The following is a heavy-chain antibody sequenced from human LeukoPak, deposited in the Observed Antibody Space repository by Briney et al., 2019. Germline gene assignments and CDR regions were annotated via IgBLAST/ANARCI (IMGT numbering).Heavy chain of an antibody. CDR1: GFTFSSYY. J-gene: IGHJ4*02. CDR2: IRQDGSAE. V-gene: IGHV3-7*01. D-gene: IGHD5-18*01. CDR3: ARDLIQLWLRGFIGY. Sequence: GGSLGLSCAASGFTFSSYYMTWVRQAPGQGLEWVANIRQDGSAEFYADSVKGRFTISRDNAKNSVYLEMNSLRAEDTAVYYCARDLIQLWLRGFIGYWGQGTLVTVSS.